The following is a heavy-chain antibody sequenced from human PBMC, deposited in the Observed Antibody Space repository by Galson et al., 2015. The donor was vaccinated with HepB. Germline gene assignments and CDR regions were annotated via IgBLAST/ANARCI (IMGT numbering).Heavy chain of an antibody. CDR1: GFTFSNYW. CDR3: ARDPGRPKLRFAFTVNTKHYASDV. V-gene: IGHV3-7*01. CDR2: IKEDGSEK. D-gene: IGHD3-16*01. J-gene: IGHJ6*02. Sequence: SLRLSCAASGFTFSNYWMSWVRQAPGKGLEWVANIKEDGSEKYYVDSVKGRFTISRDNAKNSMYLQMSSLRVEDTAVYVCARDPGRPKLRFAFTVNTKHYASDVWGRGTTVIVSS.